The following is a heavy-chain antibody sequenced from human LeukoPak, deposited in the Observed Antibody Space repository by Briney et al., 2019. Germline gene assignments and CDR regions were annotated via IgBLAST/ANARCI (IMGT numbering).Heavy chain of an antibody. Sequence: GASVKVSCKASGYTFTGYYMHWVRQAPGQGLEWMGWINPNSGGTNYAQKFQGRVTMTRDTSISTAYMELSRLRSDDTAVYYCAREGQYSGSYLDLDYWGQGTLVTVSS. D-gene: IGHD1-26*01. CDR2: INPNSGGT. J-gene: IGHJ4*02. V-gene: IGHV1-2*02. CDR1: GYTFTGYY. CDR3: AREGQYSGSYLDLDY.